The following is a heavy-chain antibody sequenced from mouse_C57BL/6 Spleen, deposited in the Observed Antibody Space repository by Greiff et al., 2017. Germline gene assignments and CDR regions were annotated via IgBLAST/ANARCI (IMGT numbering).Heavy chain of an antibody. CDR1: GYTFTSYW. CDR2: IHPNSGST. Sequence: QVQLKQPGAELVKPGASVKLSCKASGYTFTSYWMHWVKQRPGQGLEWIGMIHPNSGSTNYNEKFKSKATLTVDKSSSTAYMQLSSLTSEDSAVXYCARSGYGNYVYYAMDYWGQGTSVTVSS. CDR3: ARSGYGNYVYYAMDY. D-gene: IGHD2-10*02. J-gene: IGHJ4*01. V-gene: IGHV1-64*01.